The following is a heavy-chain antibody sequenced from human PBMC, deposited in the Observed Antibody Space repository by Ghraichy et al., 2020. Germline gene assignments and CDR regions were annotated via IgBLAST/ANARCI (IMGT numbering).Heavy chain of an antibody. V-gene: IGHV3-48*01. CDR1: GFTFSSYS. J-gene: IGHJ4*02. Sequence: AGSLRLSCAASGFTFSSYSMNWVRQAPGKGLEWVSYISSSSSTIYYADSVKGRFTISRDNGKNSLYLQMNSLRAEDTAVYYCARVGPYYDSSGYYYPIDYWGQGTLVTVSS. CDR3: ARVGPYYDSSGYYYPIDY. CDR2: ISSSSSTI. D-gene: IGHD3-22*01.